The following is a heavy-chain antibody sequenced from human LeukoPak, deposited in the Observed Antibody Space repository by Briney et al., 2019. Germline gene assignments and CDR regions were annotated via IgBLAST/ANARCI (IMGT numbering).Heavy chain of an antibody. J-gene: IGHJ6*02. CDR2: ISGSGSST. CDR3: AKDKGWGYSAYDCYGMDV. Sequence: GSLRLSCAASGFTFSSYAMSWVRQAPGKGLEWVSAISGSGSSTYYADSVKGRFTNSRDNSKNTLYLQMNSLRAEDTAVYYCAKDKGWGYSAYDCYGMDVWGQGTTVTVSS. D-gene: IGHD1-26*01. V-gene: IGHV3-23*01. CDR1: GFTFSSYA.